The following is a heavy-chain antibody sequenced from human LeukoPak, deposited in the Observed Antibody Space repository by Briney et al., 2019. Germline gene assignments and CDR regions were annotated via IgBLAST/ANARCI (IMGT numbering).Heavy chain of an antibody. CDR2: IYHSGST. J-gene: IGHJ4*02. V-gene: IGHV4-30-2*01. D-gene: IGHD4-17*01. CDR1: GGSISSGGYS. CDR3: ARGRYGDYAY. Sequence: SETLSLTCAVSGGSISSGGYSWSWIRQPPGKGLEWIGYIYHSGSTYYNPSLKSRVTMSVDRSKNQFSLKLSSVTAADTAVYYCARGRYGDYAYWGQGTLVTVSS.